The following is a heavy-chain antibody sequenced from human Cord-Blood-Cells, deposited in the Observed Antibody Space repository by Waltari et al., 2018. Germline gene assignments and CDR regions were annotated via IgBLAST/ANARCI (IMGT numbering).Heavy chain of an antibody. J-gene: IGHJ3*02. CDR1: GFPSSRYA. V-gene: IGHV3-30-3*01. CDR3: ARGGFDDDAFDI. D-gene: IGHD3-9*01. CDR2: ISYDGSNK. Sequence: QVQLVESGGGVVQPGRSLRLSCAASGFPSSRYAMHWVRQAPGKGLEWVAVISYDGSNKYYADSVKGRFTISRDNSKNTLYLQMNSLRAEDTAVYYCARGGFDDDAFDIWGQGTMVTVSS.